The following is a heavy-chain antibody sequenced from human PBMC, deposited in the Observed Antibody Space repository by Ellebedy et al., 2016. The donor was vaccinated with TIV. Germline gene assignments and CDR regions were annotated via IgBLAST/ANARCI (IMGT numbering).Heavy chain of an antibody. Sequence: GESLKISXAASGFTFSSYSMNWVRQAPGKGLEGGSYISSSSSTIYYADSVKGRFTISRDNAKNSLYLQMNSLRAEDTAVYYCARRGLRSLDYWGQGTLVTVSS. D-gene: IGHD3-16*01. CDR3: ARRGLRSLDY. V-gene: IGHV3-48*04. J-gene: IGHJ4*02. CDR2: ISSSSSTI. CDR1: GFTFSSYS.